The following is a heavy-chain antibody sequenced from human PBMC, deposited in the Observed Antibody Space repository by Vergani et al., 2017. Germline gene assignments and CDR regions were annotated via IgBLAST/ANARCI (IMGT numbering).Heavy chain of an antibody. Sequence: QVQLQESGPGLVKPSETLSLTCTVSGGSISSYYWSWIRQPPGKGLEWIGYIYYSGSTNYNPSLKSRVTISVDTSKNQFSLKLSSVTAADTAVYYWARGGGMSSSWHQTYYYYYMDVWGKGTTVTVSS. J-gene: IGHJ6*03. D-gene: IGHD6-13*01. CDR3: ARGGGMSSSWHQTYYYYYMDV. V-gene: IGHV4-59*01. CDR2: IYYSGST. CDR1: GGSISSYY.